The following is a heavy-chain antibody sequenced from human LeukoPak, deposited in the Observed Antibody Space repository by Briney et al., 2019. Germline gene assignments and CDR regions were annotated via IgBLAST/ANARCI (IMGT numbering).Heavy chain of an antibody. J-gene: IGHJ6*03. CDR3: ARHARRWLQKNPDYYYYMDV. V-gene: IGHV3-21*01. CDR1: VYTVSSYS. D-gene: IGHD5-24*01. Sequence: GGSLRLSCTASVYTVSSYSKICVREAPGKALECVSSICSSSSYIYCADSVKRRFPISRHNHKNSLYLQMNSLRAEDTAVYYCARHARRWLQKNPDYYYYMDVWGKGTPVTVSS. CDR2: ICSSSSYI.